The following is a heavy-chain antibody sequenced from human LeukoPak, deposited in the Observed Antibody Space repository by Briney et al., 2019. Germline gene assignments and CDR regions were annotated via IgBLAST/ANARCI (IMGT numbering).Heavy chain of an antibody. D-gene: IGHD5-18*01. CDR3: ARIRGYNSIYYFEY. V-gene: IGHV4-38-2*02. Sequence: SENLSLTCSVSGYSISTGYYWAWIRQPPGKGLEWIGSIYHSATTYYNTSLKSRVAISVDTSMNEISLRLTSMTAADTAVYYCARIRGYNSIYYFEYWGQGTL. J-gene: IGHJ4*02. CDR2: IYHSATT. CDR1: GYSISTGYY.